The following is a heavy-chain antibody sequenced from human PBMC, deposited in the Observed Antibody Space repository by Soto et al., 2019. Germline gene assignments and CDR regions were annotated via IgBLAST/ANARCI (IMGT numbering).Heavy chain of an antibody. V-gene: IGHV3-30*18. CDR3: AKGGSSSARYFDY. CDR1: GFTFSGYC. J-gene: IGHJ4*02. Sequence: TGGSLRLSCAASGFTFSGYCMHWVRQAPGKGLEWVAVISYDGSNQYYADSVKGRFTISRDNSKSTLYLQMNSLRAEDSAVYYCAKGGSSSARYFDYWGQGTLVTVSS. CDR2: ISYDGSNQ. D-gene: IGHD6-6*01.